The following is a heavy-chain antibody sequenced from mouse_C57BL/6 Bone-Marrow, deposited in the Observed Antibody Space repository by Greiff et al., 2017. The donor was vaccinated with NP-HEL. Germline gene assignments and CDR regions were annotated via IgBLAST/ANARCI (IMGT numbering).Heavy chain of an antibody. Sequence: QVQLKESGAELVRPGASVTLSCKASGYTFTDYEMHWVKQTPVHGLEWIGAIDPETGGTAYNQKFKGQAILTADKSSSTAYMELRSLTSEDSAVYYCTRFFYGYYWYFDVWGTGTTVTVSS. D-gene: IGHD2-2*01. CDR2: IDPETGGT. J-gene: IGHJ1*03. CDR3: TRFFYGYYWYFDV. V-gene: IGHV1-15*01. CDR1: GYTFTDYE.